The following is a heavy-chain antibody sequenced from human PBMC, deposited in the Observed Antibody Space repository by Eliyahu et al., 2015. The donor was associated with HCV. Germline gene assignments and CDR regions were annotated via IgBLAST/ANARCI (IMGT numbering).Heavy chain of an antibody. V-gene: IGHV4-34*01. CDR1: GGSFRXYY. Sequence: QVQLQQWGAGLLKPSETLSLTCAVYGGSFRXYYWSWIRXPPGKGLEWIGEINHSGSTNYNPSLKSRVTISVDTSKNQFSLKLSSVTAADTAVYYCARGRGLVEAARRYYFDYWGQGTLVTVSS. CDR3: ARGRGLVEAARRYYFDY. J-gene: IGHJ4*02. CDR2: INHSGST. D-gene: IGHD6-6*01.